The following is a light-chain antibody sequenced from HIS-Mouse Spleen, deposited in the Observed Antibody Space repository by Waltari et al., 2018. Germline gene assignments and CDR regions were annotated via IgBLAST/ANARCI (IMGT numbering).Light chain of an antibody. CDR1: QGISSY. J-gene: IGKJ3*01. Sequence: AIRMTQSPSSFSASTGDRVTITCRASQGISSYLAWYQQKPGKAPKLLIYATSTLQSGVPSRFSGSGSWTDFTLTISCLQSEDFATYYCQQYYSYRFTFGPGTKVDIK. CDR2: ATS. V-gene: IGKV1-8*01. CDR3: QQYYSYRFT.